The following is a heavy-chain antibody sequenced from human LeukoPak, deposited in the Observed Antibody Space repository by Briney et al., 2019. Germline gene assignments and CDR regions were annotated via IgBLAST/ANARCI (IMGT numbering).Heavy chain of an antibody. V-gene: IGHV1-69*06. J-gene: IGHJ6*03. Sequence: AASVKVSCKASGGTFSSYAISWVRQAPGQGLEWMGGIIPIFGTANYAQKFQGRVTITADKSTSTAYMELSSLRSDDTAVYYCARGGGAITMVRGRFFYMDVWGKGTTVTISS. CDR1: GGTFSSYA. D-gene: IGHD3-10*01. CDR3: ARGGGAITMVRGRFFYMDV. CDR2: IIPIFGTA.